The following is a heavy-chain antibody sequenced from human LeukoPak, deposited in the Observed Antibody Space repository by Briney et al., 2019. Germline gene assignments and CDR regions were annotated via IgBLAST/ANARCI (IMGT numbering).Heavy chain of an antibody. V-gene: IGHV1-18*01. J-gene: IGHJ4*02. CDR2: ISAYNGNT. Sequence: ASVKVSCKASGYTFTSYGISWVRQAPGQGLEWMGWISAYNGNTNYAQKLQGRVTMTTDTSTSTAYMELRSLRSDDTAVYYCARAGTYYGSGSYLDYWGQGTLVTVSS. D-gene: IGHD3-10*01. CDR1: GYTFTSYG. CDR3: ARAGTYYGSGSYLDY.